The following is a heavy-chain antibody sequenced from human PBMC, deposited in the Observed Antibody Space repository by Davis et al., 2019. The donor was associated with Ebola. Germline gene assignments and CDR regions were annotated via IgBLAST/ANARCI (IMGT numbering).Heavy chain of an antibody. D-gene: IGHD2-2*02. J-gene: IGHJ4*02. CDR1: GFTFSSYS. V-gene: IGHV3-21*01. CDR3: ARGGYCSRTSCYTEDNHFDY. CDR2: ISSSSSYI. Sequence: PGGSLRLSCAASGFTFSSYSMNWVRQAPGKGLEWVSSISSSSSYIYYADSVKGRFTISRDNAKNSLYLQMNSLRAEDTAVYYCARGGYCSRTSCYTEDNHFDYWGQGTLVTVSS.